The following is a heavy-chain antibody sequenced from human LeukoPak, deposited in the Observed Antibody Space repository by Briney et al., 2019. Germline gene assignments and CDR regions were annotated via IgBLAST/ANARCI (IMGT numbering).Heavy chain of an antibody. CDR2: IIPILGIA. D-gene: IGHD6-19*01. V-gene: IGHV1-69*04. J-gene: IGHJ6*02. CDR1: GGTFSSYA. CDR3: ARLGTVAGRNYGMDV. Sequence: GSSVKVSCKASGGTFSSYAISWVRQAPGQGLEWMGRIIPILGIANYAQKFQGRVTITADKSTSTAYMELSSLRSEDTAVYYCARLGTVAGRNYGMDVWGQGTTVTVSS.